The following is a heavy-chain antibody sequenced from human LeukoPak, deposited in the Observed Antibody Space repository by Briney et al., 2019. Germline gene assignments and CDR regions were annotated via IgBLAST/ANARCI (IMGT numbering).Heavy chain of an antibody. CDR1: GGSISSYY. Sequence: SETLSLTCTVSGGSISSYYWSWIRQPPGKGLEWIGYIYYSGSTNYNPSLKSRVTISVDTSKNQFSLKLSSVTAADTAVYYCVRHEGHYGDIYYYYGMDVWGQGTTVTVSS. D-gene: IGHD4-17*01. CDR3: VRHEGHYGDIYYYYGMDV. J-gene: IGHJ6*02. V-gene: IGHV4-59*08. CDR2: IYYSGST.